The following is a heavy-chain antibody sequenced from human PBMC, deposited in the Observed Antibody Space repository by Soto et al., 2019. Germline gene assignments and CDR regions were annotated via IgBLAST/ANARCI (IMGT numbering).Heavy chain of an antibody. Sequence: ASVKVSCKPSGYSFSNYGVAWVRQAPGQGLEWMGWISGYNENTNSAQHLQDRITMTTDTFMSTAYMELRSLRSDDTAIYYCARDVWGTAAAGSYYFDYCGQGTVVTVSS. D-gene: IGHD6-25*01. CDR2: ISGYNENT. J-gene: IGHJ4*02. CDR3: ARDVWGTAAAGSYYFDY. CDR1: GYSFSNYG. V-gene: IGHV1-18*01.